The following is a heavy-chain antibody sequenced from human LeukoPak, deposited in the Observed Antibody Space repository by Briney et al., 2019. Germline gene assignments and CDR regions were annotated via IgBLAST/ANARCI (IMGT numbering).Heavy chain of an antibody. V-gene: IGHV4-30-4*08. CDR3: ARDRYGGAXAAAXTEDNSXIIXXXXYXXL. D-gene: IGHD6-13*01. CDR1: GGSISSGDYY. J-gene: IGHJ2*01. Sequence: PSETLSLTCTVSGGSISSGDYYWSWIRQPPGKGLEWIGYIYYSGSTYYNPSLKSRVTISVDTSKNQFSLKLSSVTAADTAVYYCARDRYGGAXAAAXTEDNSXIIXXXXYXXLXXRGT. CDR2: IYYSGST.